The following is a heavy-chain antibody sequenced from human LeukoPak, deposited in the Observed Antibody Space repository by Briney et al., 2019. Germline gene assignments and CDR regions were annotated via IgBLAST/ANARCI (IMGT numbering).Heavy chain of an antibody. CDR2: IYYSGST. J-gene: IGHJ6*04. CDR1: GGSISSGGYY. Sequence: SETLSLTCTVSGGSISSGGYYWSWIRQHPGKGLEWIGYIYYSGSTYYNPSLKSRVTISVDTSKNQLSLKLSSVTAADTAVYYCARGPYYSLRYCSSTSCREPYYYYGMDVWGKGTTVTVSS. CDR3: ARGPYYSLRYCSSTSCREPYYYYGMDV. D-gene: IGHD2-2*01. V-gene: IGHV4-31*03.